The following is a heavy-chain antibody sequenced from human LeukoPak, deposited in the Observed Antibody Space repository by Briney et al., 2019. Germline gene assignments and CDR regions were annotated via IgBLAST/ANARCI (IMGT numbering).Heavy chain of an antibody. CDR2: IDPTDSYT. D-gene: IGHD6-13*01. CDR1: GYSFTKYW. J-gene: IGHJ6*02. CDR3: AMDRGQQLVPMDV. Sequence: GGSLRLSCTGSGYSFTKYWINWVRQMPGQGLEWMGRIDPTDSYTEYSRSLQGHVTISADKSIRTAYLQWSSLKASDTAMYYCAMDRGQQLVPMDVWGQGTTVTVSS. V-gene: IGHV5-10-1*01.